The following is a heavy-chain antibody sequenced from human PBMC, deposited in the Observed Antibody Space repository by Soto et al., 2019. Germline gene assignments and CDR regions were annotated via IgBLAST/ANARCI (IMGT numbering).Heavy chain of an antibody. D-gene: IGHD3-3*01. CDR2: ISYDGSNK. CDR1: GFTFSSDA. CDR3: ARDRAYYDFWSGFRKTSYVMDV. V-gene: IGHV3-30-3*01. Sequence: GGSMRLSCAASGFTFSSDAMHWVRQTPGKGLEWVAVISYDGSNKYYADSVKGRFTISRDNSKNTLYLQMNSLRAEDTAVYYCARDRAYYDFWSGFRKTSYVMDVWGKGTTDTVSS. J-gene: IGHJ6*04.